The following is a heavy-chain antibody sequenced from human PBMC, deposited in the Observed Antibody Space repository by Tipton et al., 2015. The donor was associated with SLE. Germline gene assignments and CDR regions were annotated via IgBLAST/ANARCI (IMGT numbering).Heavy chain of an antibody. CDR1: GGSFSGYY. D-gene: IGHD1-7*01. CDR3: ARAKTGTTYYYYYYGMDV. CDR2: IYRSGST. Sequence: TLSLTCAVYGGSFSGYYWGWIRQPPGKGLEWIGNIYRSGSTFYNPSLKSRVTISVDTSKNQFSLKLSSVTAADTAVYYCARAKTGTTYYYYYYGMDVWGQGTTVTVSS. V-gene: IGHV4-34*01. J-gene: IGHJ6*02.